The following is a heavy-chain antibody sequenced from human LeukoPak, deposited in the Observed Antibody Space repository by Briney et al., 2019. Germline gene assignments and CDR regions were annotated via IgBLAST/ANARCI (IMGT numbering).Heavy chain of an antibody. CDR1: GGTVSSYA. CDR2: IIPIFGIA. V-gene: IGHV1-69*04. Sequence: SVKVSCKASGGTVSSYAISWVRQGPGQGLEWMGRIIPIFGIANYAQKFQGRVTITADKSTSTAYMELSSLRSEDTAVYYCAREDEMATIPFDYWGQGTLVTVSS. J-gene: IGHJ4*02. CDR3: AREDEMATIPFDY. D-gene: IGHD5-24*01.